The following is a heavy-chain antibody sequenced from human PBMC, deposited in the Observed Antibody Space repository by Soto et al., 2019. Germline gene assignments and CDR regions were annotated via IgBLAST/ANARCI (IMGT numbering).Heavy chain of an antibody. CDR2: ISNDGSNK. Sequence: QVQLVESGGGVVQPGTSLRLSCAASGFTFRSYGMHWVRQAPGKGLEWLAVISNDGSNKYLAESVKGRLSLSRDKSRNTLSLQINSLRVEDTAVYYCGKDTLDCSGGDCPLYYYYGMDVWGQGTTVTVSS. D-gene: IGHD2-15*01. CDR1: GFTFRSYG. V-gene: IGHV3-30*18. J-gene: IGHJ6*02. CDR3: GKDTLDCSGGDCPLYYYYGMDV.